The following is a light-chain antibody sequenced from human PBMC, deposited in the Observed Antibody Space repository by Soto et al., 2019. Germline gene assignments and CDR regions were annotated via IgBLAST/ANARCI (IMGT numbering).Light chain of an antibody. J-gene: IGLJ2*01. CDR1: SGHSSYA. CDR3: QSCGTAIL. V-gene: IGLV4-69*01. Sequence: QPVLTQSPSASASLGPSAKLTCTLTSGHSSYAIAWQQQQQEKGPRYLMKLNSDSNHSKGDGIPDRFSCSSSGAERYLALSSLQAEDEADYYCQSCGTAILFGGGTKLTVL. CDR2: LNSDSNH.